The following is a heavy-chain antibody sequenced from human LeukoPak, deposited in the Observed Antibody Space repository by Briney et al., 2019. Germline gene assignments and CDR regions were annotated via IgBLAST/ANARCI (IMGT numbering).Heavy chain of an antibody. V-gene: IGHV1-8*01. D-gene: IGHD1-14*01. CDR2: MNPNSGNT. CDR3: ARGGRYLSWFDP. Sequence: ASVKVFCKASGYTFTSYDINWVRQATGQGLEWMGWMNPNSGNTGYAQKFQGRVTMTRNTSISTAYMELSSLRSEDTAVYYCARGGRYLSWFDPWGQGTLVTVSS. J-gene: IGHJ5*02. CDR1: GYTFTSYD.